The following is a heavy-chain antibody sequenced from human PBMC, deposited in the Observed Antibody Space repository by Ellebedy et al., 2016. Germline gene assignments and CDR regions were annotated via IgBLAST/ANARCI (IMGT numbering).Heavy chain of an antibody. CDR3: ARETWFGELSSVEY. J-gene: IGHJ4*02. V-gene: IGHV3-23*01. CDR1: GFTFSTYA. D-gene: IGHD3-10*01. Sequence: GGSLRLSCAASGFTFSTYAMSWVRQTPGKGLEWVSAISASGDRTHYPDSVRGRFTISRDNSKNTLYLQMNSLKAEDTAVYYCARETWFGELSSVEYWGQGTLVTVSS. CDR2: ISASGDRT.